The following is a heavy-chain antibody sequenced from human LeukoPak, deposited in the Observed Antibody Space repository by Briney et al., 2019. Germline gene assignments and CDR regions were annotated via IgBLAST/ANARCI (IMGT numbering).Heavy chain of an antibody. CDR2: ISGSASTT. D-gene: IGHD3-10*01. J-gene: IGHJ4*02. CDR3: AAYGSGSHGRGY. V-gene: IGHV3-23*01. Sequence: PGGSLRLSCAASGFTFSSYAMGWVRQAPGQGLEWVSSISGSASTTYYADSVKGRFTISRDNAKNSLYLQMNSLRAEDTALYYCAAYGSGSHGRGYWGQGTLVTVSS. CDR1: GFTFSSYA.